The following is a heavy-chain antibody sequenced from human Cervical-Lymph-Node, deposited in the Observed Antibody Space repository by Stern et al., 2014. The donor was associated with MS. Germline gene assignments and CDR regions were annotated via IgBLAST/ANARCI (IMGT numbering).Heavy chain of an antibody. D-gene: IGHD6-19*01. Sequence: VQLVESGGTLVQPGGSLRLSCAASGFTFSSYAMSWVRQAPGQRLEWVSDISGSDGSTFYADSVKGRFTISRDNSKNTLFLQMNSLRAEDTAVYYCAKVYGSGPLDYWGQGTLVTVSS. V-gene: IGHV3-23*04. CDR2: ISGSDGST. CDR1: GFTFSSYA. J-gene: IGHJ4*02. CDR3: AKVYGSGPLDY.